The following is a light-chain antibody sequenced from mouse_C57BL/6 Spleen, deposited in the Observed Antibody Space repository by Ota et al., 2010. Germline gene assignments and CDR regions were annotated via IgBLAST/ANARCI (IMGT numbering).Light chain of an antibody. J-gene: IGKJ2*01. CDR2: EGN. CDR1: TDIDDD. V-gene: IGKV17-127*01. Sequence: ETTSAHVLQHPCPWLQEKKYTNLECITSTDIDDDMNWYQQKPGEPPKLLISEGNTLRPGVPSRFSSSGYGTDFVFTIENTLSEDVADYYCLQSDNMPYTFGGGTKLEIK. CDR3: LQSDNMPYT.